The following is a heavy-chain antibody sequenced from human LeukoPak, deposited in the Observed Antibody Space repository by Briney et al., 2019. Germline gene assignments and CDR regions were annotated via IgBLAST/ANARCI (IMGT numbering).Heavy chain of an antibody. CDR1: GFTFDDYG. CDR3: ARGGGRGYSYALIGY. J-gene: IGHJ4*02. D-gene: IGHD5-18*01. Sequence: PGGSLRLSCAASGFTFDDYGMSWVRQAPGKGLEWVSGINWNGGSTGYADSVKGRFTISRDNAKNSLYLQMNSLRAEDTALYYCARGGGRGYSYALIGYWGQGTLVTVSS. CDR2: INWNGGST. V-gene: IGHV3-20*04.